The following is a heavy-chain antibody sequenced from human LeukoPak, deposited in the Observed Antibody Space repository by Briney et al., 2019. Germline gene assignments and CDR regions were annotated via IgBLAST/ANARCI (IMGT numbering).Heavy chain of an antibody. V-gene: IGHV3-23*01. Sequence: GGSLRLSCAASGFTFSSYAMSWVRQAPEKGLEWVSTICGSGGGTYYADSVKGRFTISRDDSKNTLYLQMNSLRAEDTAVYYCAKDLAGSGSYSFDYWGQGTLVTVSS. CDR3: AKDLAGSGSYSFDY. J-gene: IGHJ4*02. CDR1: GFTFSSYA. D-gene: IGHD1-26*01. CDR2: ICGSGGGT.